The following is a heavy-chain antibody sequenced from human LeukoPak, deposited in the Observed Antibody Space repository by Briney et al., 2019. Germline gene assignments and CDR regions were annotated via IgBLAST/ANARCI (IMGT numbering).Heavy chain of an antibody. CDR2: ISGGGGST. CDR1: GFTFSSYA. V-gene: IGHV3-23*01. CDR3: AKDSSIVGATDFDY. J-gene: IGHJ4*02. Sequence: WGSLRLSCAASGFTFSSYAMSWVRQAPGKGLEWVSAISGGGGSTYYADSVKGRFTISRDNSKNTLYLQMNSLRAEDTAVYYCAKDSSIVGATDFDYWGQGTLVTVSS. D-gene: IGHD1-26*01.